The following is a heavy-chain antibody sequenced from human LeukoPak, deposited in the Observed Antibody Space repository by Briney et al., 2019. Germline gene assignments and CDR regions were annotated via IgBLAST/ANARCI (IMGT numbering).Heavy chain of an antibody. V-gene: IGHV4-39*01. CDR2: IYYSGST. CDR1: GGSISSSSYY. CDR3: ARLYSGWYSSPFDY. D-gene: IGHD6-19*01. Sequence: SETLSLTCTVSGGSISSSSYYWGWIRQPPGKGLEWIGSIYYSGSTYYNPSLKSRVTISVDTSKNQFSLKLSSVTAADTAVCYCARLYSGWYSSPFDYWGQGTLVTVSS. J-gene: IGHJ4*02.